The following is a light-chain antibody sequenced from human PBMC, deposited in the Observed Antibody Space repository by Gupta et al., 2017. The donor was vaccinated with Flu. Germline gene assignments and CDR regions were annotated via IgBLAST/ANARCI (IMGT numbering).Light chain of an antibody. CDR1: QGISSY. V-gene: IGKV1-8*01. CDR3: QQYYSYPLT. CDR2: AAS. Sequence: SSFSASTGDRVTITCRASQGISSYLAWYQQKPGKAPKLLIYAASTLQSGVPSRFSGSGSGTDFTLTISCLQSEDFATYYCQQYYSYPLTFGGGTKVEIK. J-gene: IGKJ4*01.